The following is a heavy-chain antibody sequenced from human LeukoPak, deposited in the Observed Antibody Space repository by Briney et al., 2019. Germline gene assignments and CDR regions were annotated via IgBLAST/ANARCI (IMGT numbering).Heavy chain of an antibody. J-gene: IGHJ4*02. CDR1: GGSISSYY. CDR3: AGLGVLTEDRGDY. CDR2: IYDSGNT. D-gene: IGHD3-9*01. Sequence: SETLSLTCTISGGSISSYYWSWIRQPPGKGLEWIGYIYDSGNTNYNPSLKSRVTISVDTSKNQFSLKLSSVTAADTAVYYCAGLGVLTEDRGDYWGQGTLVTVSS. V-gene: IGHV4-59*08.